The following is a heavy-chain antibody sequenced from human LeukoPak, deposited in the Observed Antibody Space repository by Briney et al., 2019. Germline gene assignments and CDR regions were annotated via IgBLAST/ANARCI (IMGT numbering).Heavy chain of an antibody. CDR2: ISYDGSNK. CDR1: GFSFSNYG. CDR3: ARDVAVAGNDY. D-gene: IGHD6-19*01. V-gene: IGHV3-30*19. J-gene: IGHJ4*02. Sequence: GGSLRLSCVASGFSFSNYGMHWVRQAPGKGLEWVAVISYDGSNKYYADSVKGRFTISRDNSKNTLYLQMNSLRAEDTAVYYCARDVAVAGNDYWGQGTLVTVSS.